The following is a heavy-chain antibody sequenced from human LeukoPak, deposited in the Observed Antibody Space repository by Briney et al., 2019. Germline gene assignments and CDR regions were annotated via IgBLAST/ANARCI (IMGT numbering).Heavy chain of an antibody. CDR2: IYHSGST. CDR3: ARDGSGLPT. Sequence: SETLSLTCAVSGYSISSGYYWGWIRQPPGKGLEWIGSIYHSGSTYYNPSLKSRVTISVDTSKNQFSLKLSSVTAADTAVYYCARDGSGLPTWGQGTLVTVSS. CDR1: GYSISSGYY. V-gene: IGHV4-38-2*02. J-gene: IGHJ5*02. D-gene: IGHD2-15*01.